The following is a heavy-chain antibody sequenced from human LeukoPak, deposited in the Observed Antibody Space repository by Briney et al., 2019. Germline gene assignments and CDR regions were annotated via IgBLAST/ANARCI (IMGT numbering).Heavy chain of an antibody. CDR1: GGSISSYY. D-gene: IGHD6-19*01. CDR2: IYYSGST. Sequence: SETLSLTCTGSGGSISSYYWSWIRQPPGKGLEWIGYIYYSGSTNYNPSLKSRVTISVDTSKNQFSLKLSSVTAADTAVYYCARHSGWYENGMDVWGQGTTVTVSS. J-gene: IGHJ6*02. CDR3: ARHSGWYENGMDV. V-gene: IGHV4-59*08.